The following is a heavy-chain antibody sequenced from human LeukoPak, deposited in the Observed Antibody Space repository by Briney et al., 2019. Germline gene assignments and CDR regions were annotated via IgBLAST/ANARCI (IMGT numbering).Heavy chain of an antibody. CDR2: FDPEDGET. D-gene: IGHD1-26*01. J-gene: IGHJ3*02. V-gene: IGHV1-24*01. Sequence: ASVKVSCNVSGYTLTELSMHWVRQAPGKGLEWMGGFDPEDGETIYAQKFQGRVTMTEDTSTDTAYMELSSLRSEDTAVYYCALAESGSFPDCAFDIWGQGTMVTVSS. CDR3: ALAESGSFPDCAFDI. CDR1: GYTLTELS.